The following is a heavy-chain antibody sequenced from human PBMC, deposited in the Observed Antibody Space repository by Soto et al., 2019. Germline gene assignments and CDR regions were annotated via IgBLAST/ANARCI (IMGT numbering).Heavy chain of an antibody. CDR2: MNPNSGNT. J-gene: IGHJ5*02. V-gene: IGHV1-8*01. Sequence: ASVKVSCKASGYTFTSYDINWVRQATGQGPEWMGWMNPNSGNTGYAQKFQGRVTMTRNTSISTAYMELSSLRSEDTAVYYCARDYAYYDFWSGYSRDNWFDPWGQGTLVTVSS. D-gene: IGHD3-3*01. CDR3: ARDYAYYDFWSGYSRDNWFDP. CDR1: GYTFTSYD.